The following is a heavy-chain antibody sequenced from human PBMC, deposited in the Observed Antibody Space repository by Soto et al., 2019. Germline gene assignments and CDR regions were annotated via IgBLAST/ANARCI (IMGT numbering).Heavy chain of an antibody. Sequence: SETQSLTCTVSGGSLRGYSWSWIRQSQGKGLEWIGYVYSGGGTNYSPSFMGRVTISVDTTDNQFSLKLNSVTAADTAVYYCAREKTPMSPHYFYYGMDVWGQGTTVTVSS. J-gene: IGHJ6*02. CDR1: GGSLRGYS. CDR2: VYSGGGT. D-gene: IGHD3-9*01. CDR3: AREKTPMSPHYFYYGMDV. V-gene: IGHV4-59*01.